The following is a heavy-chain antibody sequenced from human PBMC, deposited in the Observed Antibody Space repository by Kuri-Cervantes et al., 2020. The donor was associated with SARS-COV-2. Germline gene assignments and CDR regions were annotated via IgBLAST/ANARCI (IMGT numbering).Heavy chain of an antibody. J-gene: IGHJ4*02. CDR2: INPNSGGT. V-gene: IGHV1-2*02. D-gene: IGHD3-3*01. CDR1: GYTFTGYY. CDR3: ARDLERGPARFDY. Sequence: ASVKVSCKASGYTFTGYYMHWVRQAPGQGLEWMGWINPNSGGTNYAQKFQGRVTMTRDTSISTAYMELSRLRSDDTAVYYCARDLERGPARFDYWGQGTIVTVSS.